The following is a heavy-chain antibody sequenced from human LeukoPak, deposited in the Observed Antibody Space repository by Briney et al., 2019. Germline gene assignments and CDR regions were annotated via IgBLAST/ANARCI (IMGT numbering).Heavy chain of an antibody. CDR3: ARQQRGYSYGSGIDY. CDR2: TYPGDSDT. Sequence: GESLKISCKGSGYSFTSYWMGWVRQMPGKGLDWRGITYPGDSDTRYSPSFQGQVTISADKSISTAYLQWSSLKASDTAMYYCARQQRGYSYGSGIDYWGQGTLVTVSS. V-gene: IGHV5-51*01. D-gene: IGHD5-18*01. J-gene: IGHJ4*02. CDR1: GYSFTSYW.